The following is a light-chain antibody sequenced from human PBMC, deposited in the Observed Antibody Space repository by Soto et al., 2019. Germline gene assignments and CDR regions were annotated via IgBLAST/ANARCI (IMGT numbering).Light chain of an antibody. CDR2: ATS. Sequence: EIVLTQSPGTVSLSPGESATLSCRASQSTSRSDLAWYQHRPGQSPRLLIYATSSRATGIPDRFTGGGAGTGFTLTISRLEPEDSAVYYCQQYGSSPTFGGGTKVDIK. CDR1: QSTSRSD. CDR3: QQYGSSPT. V-gene: IGKV3-20*01. J-gene: IGKJ4*01.